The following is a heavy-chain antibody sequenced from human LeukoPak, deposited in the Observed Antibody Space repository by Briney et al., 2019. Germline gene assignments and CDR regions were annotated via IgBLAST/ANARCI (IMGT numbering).Heavy chain of an antibody. CDR1: GGSLSGYY. D-gene: IGHD2-2*02. V-gene: IGHV4-34*01. CDR2: INHSGST. Sequence: PSETLSLTCAVYGGSLSGYYWSWIRQPPGKGLEWIGEINHSGSTNYNPSLKSRVTISVDTSKNQFSLKLSSVTAADTAVYYCARGYCSSTSCYKGWFDPWGQGTLVTVSS. J-gene: IGHJ5*02. CDR3: ARGYCSSTSCYKGWFDP.